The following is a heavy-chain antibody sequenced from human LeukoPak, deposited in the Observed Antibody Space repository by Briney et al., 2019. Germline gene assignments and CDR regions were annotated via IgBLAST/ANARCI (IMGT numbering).Heavy chain of an antibody. CDR3: VRDWDHFDFDS. D-gene: IGHD1-26*01. V-gene: IGHV3-74*01. J-gene: IGHJ5*01. CDR2: IKGDGSHT. CDR1: GFTFRDYW. Sequence: GGSLILSCAASGFTFRDYWMHWIRQAPGKGLVWVSRIKGDGSHTIYADSVKGRFTISRDNAKNTLYLQMKSLRVEDTALYYCVRDWDHFDFDSWGQGTLVTVSS.